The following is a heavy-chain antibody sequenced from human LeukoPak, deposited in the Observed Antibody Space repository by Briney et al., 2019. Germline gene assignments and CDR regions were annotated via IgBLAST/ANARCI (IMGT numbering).Heavy chain of an antibody. V-gene: IGHV3-23*01. CDR1: GFAFSSYA. D-gene: IGHD3-10*02. J-gene: IGHJ6*04. CDR3: AELGITMIGGV. CDR2: INGNGGST. Sequence: WGSLRLSCAASGFAFSSYAMNWVRQAPGKGLEWVSAINGNGGSTYYADSVKGRFTISRDNAKNSLYLQMNSLRAEDTAVYYCAELGITMIGGVWGKGTTVTISS.